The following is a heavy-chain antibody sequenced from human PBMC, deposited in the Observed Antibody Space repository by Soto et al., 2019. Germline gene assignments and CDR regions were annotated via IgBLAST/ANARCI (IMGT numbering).Heavy chain of an antibody. CDR1: GFTFTSSA. J-gene: IGHJ4*02. V-gene: IGHV1-58*01. Sequence: GASVKVSCKASGFTFTSSAVQWVRQARGQRLEWIGWIVVGSGNTNYAQKFQERVTITRDMSTSTAYMELSSLRSEDTAVYYCTTDLPTPIPQVDHWGQGTLVTVSS. CDR2: IVVGSGNT. CDR3: TTDLPTPIPQVDH. D-gene: IGHD2-21*01.